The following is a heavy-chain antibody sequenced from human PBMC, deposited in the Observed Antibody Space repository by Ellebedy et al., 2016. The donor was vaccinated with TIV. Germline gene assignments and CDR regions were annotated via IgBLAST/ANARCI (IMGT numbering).Heavy chain of an antibody. D-gene: IGHD3-10*01. CDR3: ARWFGELLYVRWFDP. CDR1: GGAISRSSSY. V-gene: IGHV4-39*01. J-gene: IGHJ5*02. Sequence: SATLSLTCTVSGGAISRSSSYWGWIRQHPGKGLEWIGSIYYSGSTDYNPSLKSRVTISADTSKNQFSLRLSSVTAADTAVYYCARWFGELLYVRWFDPWGQGTLVTVSS. CDR2: IYYSGST.